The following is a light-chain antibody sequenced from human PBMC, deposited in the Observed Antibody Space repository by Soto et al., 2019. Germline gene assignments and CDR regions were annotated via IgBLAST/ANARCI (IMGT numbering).Light chain of an antibody. V-gene: IGKV3-20*01. CDR2: GAS. CDR1: QSVNSNY. J-gene: IGKJ3*01. Sequence: EIVRTRSPWNLSMYPGERAILSCRASQSVNSNYLVWYQQKPGKAPRLLIYGASTRAAGITDRFSGSGSGTEFTLTISRLEPEDFAVYYCQHYDNSPLFGPGTKVDIK. CDR3: QHYDNSPL.